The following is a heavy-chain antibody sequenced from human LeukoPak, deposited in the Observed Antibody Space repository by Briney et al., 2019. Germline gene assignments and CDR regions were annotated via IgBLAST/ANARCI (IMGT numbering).Heavy chain of an antibody. V-gene: IGHV3-21*01. CDR1: GFTFSSYS. CDR3: ARAQGIAAAGIPSGVY. J-gene: IGHJ4*02. CDR2: ISSSSSYI. D-gene: IGHD6-13*01. Sequence: GGSLRLSCAASGFTFSSYSMNWVRQAPGKGLEWVSPISSSSSYIYYADSVKGRFTISRDNAKNSLYLQMNSLRAEDTAVYYCARAQGIAAAGIPSGVYWGQGTLVTVSS.